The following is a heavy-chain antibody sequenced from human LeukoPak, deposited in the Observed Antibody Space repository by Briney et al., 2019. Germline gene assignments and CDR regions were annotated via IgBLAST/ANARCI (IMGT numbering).Heavy chain of an antibody. CDR3: ATYVSWFDP. CDR2: IYYSGST. V-gene: IGHV4-59*03. CDR1: GGSISSYY. D-gene: IGHD3-10*02. J-gene: IGHJ5*02. Sequence: PLETLSLTCTVSGGSISSYYWSWIRQPPGKGLEWIGYIYYSGSTNYSPSLKSRVTISVDTSKNQFSLRLTSVTAADTAVYYCATYVSWFDPWGQGTLVTVSS.